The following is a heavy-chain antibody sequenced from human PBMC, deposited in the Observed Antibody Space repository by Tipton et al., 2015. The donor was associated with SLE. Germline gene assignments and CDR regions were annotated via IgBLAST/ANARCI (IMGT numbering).Heavy chain of an antibody. J-gene: IGHJ3*02. D-gene: IGHD3-10*01. CDR3: ARNPITMVRGVIPGAFDI. V-gene: IGHV4-4*08. CDR2: ISTTGST. CDR1: GGSISSYY. Sequence: TLSLTCTVSGGSISSYYWSWIRQPPGKGLEWIGYISTTGSTYYNPSLKSRVTISVDTSKNQFSLKLTSVTAADTAMYYCARNPITMVRGVIPGAFDIWGQGTMVTVSS.